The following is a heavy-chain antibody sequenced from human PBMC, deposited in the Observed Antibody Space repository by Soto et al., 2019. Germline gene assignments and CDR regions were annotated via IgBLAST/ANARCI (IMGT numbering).Heavy chain of an antibody. D-gene: IGHD2-2*01. J-gene: IGHJ4*02. CDR1: GGTFSSYT. CDR2: IIPILGIA. Sequence: QVQLVQSGAEVKKPGSSVKVSCKASGGTFSSYTISWVRQAPGQGLEWMGRIIPILGIANYAQKFQGRVTITADKSTSTAYMELSRLRSEDTAVYYCAREYCSSTSCRGTSHWGQGTLVTVSS. V-gene: IGHV1-69*08. CDR3: AREYCSSTSCRGTSH.